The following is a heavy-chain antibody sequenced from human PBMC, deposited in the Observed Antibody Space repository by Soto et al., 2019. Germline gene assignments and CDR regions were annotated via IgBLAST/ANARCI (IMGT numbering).Heavy chain of an antibody. CDR3: ARALFYSDSDGYYFEFDY. D-gene: IGHD3-22*01. CDR2: IISNDDK. V-gene: IGHV2-26*01. J-gene: IGHJ4*02. Sequence: SGPTLVNPTETLTLTCSVSGFSLTDTRMGVSWIRQAPGKALEWLAHIISNDDKSYSTSLKSRLTISKDTSKSQVVLRMTNMDPVDTGRYYCARALFYSDSDGYYFEFDYWGPGTLVTVSS. CDR1: GFSLTDTRMG.